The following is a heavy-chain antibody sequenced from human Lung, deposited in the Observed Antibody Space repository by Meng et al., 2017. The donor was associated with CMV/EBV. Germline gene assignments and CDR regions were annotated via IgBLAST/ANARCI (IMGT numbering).Heavy chain of an antibody. V-gene: IGHV3-30*04. CDR1: GFTFSSYA. CDR2: ISYDGSNK. J-gene: IGHJ6*02. Sequence: GGSLRLPCAASGFTFSSYAMHWVRQAPGKGLEWVAIISYDGSNKYYADSVKGRFTISRDNSKSTLYLQMNSLRAEDTAVYYCARSLMVRGIIITVDYYYGMDVWGQGTTVTVSS. D-gene: IGHD3-10*01. CDR3: ARSLMVRGIIITVDYYYGMDV.